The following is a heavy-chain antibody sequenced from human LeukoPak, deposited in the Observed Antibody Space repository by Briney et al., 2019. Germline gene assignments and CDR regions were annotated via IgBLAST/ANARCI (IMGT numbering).Heavy chain of an antibody. V-gene: IGHV3-23*01. Sequence: GGSLRLSCAASGFTFSNSAMTWVRQVPGKGLEWISTITNSGDKTYYADFVKGRFTIARDNFKNTLYLQMNSLRAEDTAVYYCAGSATVTTRSWFDPWGQGTLVTVSS. CDR3: AGSATVTTRSWFDP. CDR1: GFTFSNSA. J-gene: IGHJ5*02. CDR2: ITNSGDKT. D-gene: IGHD4-17*01.